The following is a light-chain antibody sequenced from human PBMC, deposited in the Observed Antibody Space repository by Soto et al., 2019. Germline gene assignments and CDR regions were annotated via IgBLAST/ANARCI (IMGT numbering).Light chain of an antibody. CDR3: QQYNNWPPWT. V-gene: IGKV3-15*01. CDR2: DAS. J-gene: IGKJ1*01. CDR1: QSVSNN. Sequence: ILMTQSPATLSVSPWERATLSCRASQSVSNNLAWYQQKPGQAARLLIYDASTRATGIPARFSGSGSGTEFTLTISGLQSEDFAIYYCQQYNNWPPWTFGQGTKVEIK.